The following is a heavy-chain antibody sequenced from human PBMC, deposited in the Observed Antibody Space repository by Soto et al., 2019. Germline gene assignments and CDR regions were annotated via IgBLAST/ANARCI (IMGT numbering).Heavy chain of an antibody. D-gene: IGHD3-10*02. CDR2: ISGSGGST. J-gene: IGHJ4*01. CDR1: GFAFSTYA. CDR3: ARSLFGSSVLKYYFGS. V-gene: IGHV3-23*01. Sequence: PGGSLRLSCAASGFAFSTYAMTWVRQAPGKGLEWLSVISGSGGSTYYTDSVKGRFTVSRDNSKNTLYLEMSGLRIEDTAVYYCARSLFGSSVLKYYFGSWGHGTLVTVSS.